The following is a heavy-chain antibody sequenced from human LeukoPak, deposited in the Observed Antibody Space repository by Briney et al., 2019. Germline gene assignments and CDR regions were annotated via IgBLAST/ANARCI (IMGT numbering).Heavy chain of an antibody. D-gene: IGHD1-14*01. Sequence: GGSLRLSCAASGFTVSTNYMSWVRQAPGKGLEWVSVIYSAGSTYYADSVKGRFTISRDNAKNSLYLQMNSLRAEDTAVYYCARADAITYYFDYWGQGTLVTVSS. V-gene: IGHV3-66*01. CDR1: GFTVSTNY. J-gene: IGHJ4*02. CDR2: IYSAGST. CDR3: ARADAITYYFDY.